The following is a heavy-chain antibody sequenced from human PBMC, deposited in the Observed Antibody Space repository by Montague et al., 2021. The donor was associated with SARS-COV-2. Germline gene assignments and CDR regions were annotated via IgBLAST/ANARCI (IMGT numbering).Heavy chain of an antibody. CDR3: ARERSYDSSGYSFPQYFFDY. V-gene: IGHV4-59*13. CDR1: GGSISGYY. D-gene: IGHD3-22*01. CDR2: VSFSGDT. J-gene: IGHJ4*02. Sequence: SETLSLTCTVSGGSISGYYWSWIWQPPGKGMEWIGYVSFSGDTIYNPYPTGRVRISVDMSKYQFSLGLSSVTAADTAVYDCARERSYDSSGYSFPQYFFDYWGQGALVTVSS.